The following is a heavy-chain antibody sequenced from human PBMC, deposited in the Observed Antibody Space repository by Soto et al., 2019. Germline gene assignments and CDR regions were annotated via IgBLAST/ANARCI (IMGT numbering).Heavy chain of an antibody. Sequence: SEPLSLTCPVSGGSVSTYYWSWIRQPPGKGLEWNWFIYYSWSTNYNPSLNSRVTISVDTSKNQFFLNLSSVTAADTAVYYCARLGCSGGSCSKWFFGYYYMDVWGKGTTVTVSS. CDR1: GGSVSTYY. D-gene: IGHD2-15*01. CDR3: ARLGCSGGSCSKWFFGYYYMDV. V-gene: IGHV4-59*08. CDR2: IYYSWST. J-gene: IGHJ6*03.